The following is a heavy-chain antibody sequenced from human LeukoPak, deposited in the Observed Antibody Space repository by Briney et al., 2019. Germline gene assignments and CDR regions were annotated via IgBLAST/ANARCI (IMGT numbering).Heavy chain of an antibody. V-gene: IGHV3-23*01. CDR3: AKGTKVIVVDNYFDY. J-gene: IGHJ4*02. D-gene: IGHD3-22*01. CDR2: ISGNGGGT. CDR1: GFTFSSYA. Sequence: PGGSLRLSCAASGFTFSSYAMSWVRQAPGKGLEWVSAISGNGGGTYYADSVKGRFTISRDNSKNTLYLQMKSLRAEDTAVYYCAKGTKVIVVDNYFDYWGQGTLVTVSS.